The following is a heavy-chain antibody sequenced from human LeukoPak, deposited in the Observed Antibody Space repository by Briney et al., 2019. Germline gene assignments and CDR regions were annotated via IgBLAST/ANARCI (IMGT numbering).Heavy chain of an antibody. CDR3: ARGGSYYDAFDI. V-gene: IGHV4-34*01. Sequence: PSETLSLTCAVYGESFSKYYWSWIRQPPGKGLEWIGEINHSGNTNYNPSLKSRVTISVDTSKNQFSLKLSSVTAADTAVYYCARGGSYYDAFDIWGQGTMVTVSS. CDR1: GESFSKYY. D-gene: IGHD1-26*01. CDR2: INHSGNT. J-gene: IGHJ3*02.